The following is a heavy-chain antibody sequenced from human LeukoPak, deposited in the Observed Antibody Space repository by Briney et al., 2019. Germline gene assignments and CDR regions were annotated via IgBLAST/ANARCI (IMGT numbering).Heavy chain of an antibody. J-gene: IGHJ4*02. CDR2: IYSSGDT. D-gene: IGHD4-17*01. CDR3: VRLPVPSKTLDY. V-gene: IGHV4-39*01. CDR1: GGSISSTTYY. Sequence: SETLSLTCTVSGGSISSTTYYWGWLRQPPGKGLEWIGSIYSSGDTYYNPSLKSRLTISVDTSKNRFSLKLSSVTAADTAVYYCVRLPVPSKTLDYWGQGTLVTVSS.